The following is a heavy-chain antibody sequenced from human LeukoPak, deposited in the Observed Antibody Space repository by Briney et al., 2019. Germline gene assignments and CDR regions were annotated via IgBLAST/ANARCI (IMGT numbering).Heavy chain of an antibody. CDR1: GYTFTSYG. V-gene: IGHV1-18*01. CDR3: ARVESGYGDYGPDAFDI. CDR2: ISAYNGNT. J-gene: IGHJ3*02. D-gene: IGHD4-17*01. Sequence: ASVKVSCKASGYTFTSYGISWVRQAPEQGLEWMGWISAYNGNTNYAQKLQGRVTMTTDTSTSTAYMELRSLRSDDTAVYYCARVESGYGDYGPDAFDIWGQGTMVTVSS.